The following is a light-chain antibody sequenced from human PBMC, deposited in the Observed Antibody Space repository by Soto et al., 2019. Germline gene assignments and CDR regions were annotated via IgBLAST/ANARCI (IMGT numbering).Light chain of an antibody. J-gene: IGKJ5*01. CDR3: KQRSTWPPIT. CDR2: DAS. Sequence: EIVLTQSPATLSLSPGERATLSCRASQSVSSYLAWYQQKPGQAPRLLIYDASNRATGIPARFSSSGSGTHFTLTIRSLEPEDFAVYYCKQRSTWPPITFGKGTPLEIK. V-gene: IGKV3-11*01. CDR1: QSVSSY.